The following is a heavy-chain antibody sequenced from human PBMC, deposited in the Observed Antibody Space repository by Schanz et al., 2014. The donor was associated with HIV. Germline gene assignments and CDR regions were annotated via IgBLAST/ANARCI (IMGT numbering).Heavy chain of an antibody. CDR3: AKENPLYYYTHGGPFDI. J-gene: IGHJ3*02. CDR1: RFSFRGYG. Sequence: QVQLVESGGGVVQPGRSLILSCAASRFSFRGYGMHWVRQTPGKGLEWVAVISYDGSNKYYVDSVKGRFTISRDNSENTLYLQMNSLRAEDTAVYYCAKENPLYYYTHGGPFDIWGQGTMVTVSS. CDR2: ISYDGSNK. D-gene: IGHD3-10*01. V-gene: IGHV3-30*18.